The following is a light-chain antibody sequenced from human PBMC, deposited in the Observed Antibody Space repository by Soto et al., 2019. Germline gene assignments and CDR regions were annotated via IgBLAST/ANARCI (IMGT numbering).Light chain of an antibody. CDR3: GTCDSSLSAAHYS. Sequence: QSVLTQPPSVSAAPGQKVTISCSGSTSSIGSNYVAWYQHLPGTAPTLLIYDHNKRYPGIPDRFSGSKSGTSATLDITGLQTGDEADYYCGTCDSSLSAAHYSFGTGTKLTVL. CDR1: TSSIGSNY. CDR2: DHN. V-gene: IGLV1-51*01. J-gene: IGLJ1*01.